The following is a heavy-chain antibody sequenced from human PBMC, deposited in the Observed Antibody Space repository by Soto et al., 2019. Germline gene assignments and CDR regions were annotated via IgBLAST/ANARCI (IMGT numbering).Heavy chain of an antibody. CDR1: GYTFTSYD. J-gene: IGHJ4*02. V-gene: IGHV3-7*01. CDR2: IKQDGSEK. Sequence: VQLVQSGAEVKKPGASVKVSCKASGYTFTSYDINWVRQAPGKGLEWVANIKQDGSEKYYVDSVRGRFTMSRDNGKNSLYLQMNSLRVEDTAVYSCARVVGATQMDFDYCGQGTLVTVSS. D-gene: IGHD1-26*01. CDR3: ARVVGATQMDFDY.